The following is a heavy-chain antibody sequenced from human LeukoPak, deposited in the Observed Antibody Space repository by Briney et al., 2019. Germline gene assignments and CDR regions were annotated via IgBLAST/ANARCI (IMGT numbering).Heavy chain of an antibody. CDR2: IYYSGST. D-gene: IGHD6-6*01. J-gene: IGHJ4*02. CDR3: ARQSRGSSSSRDYFDY. V-gene: IGHV4-39*01. CDR1: GGSISSSTYY. Sequence: PSETLSLTGTVSGGSISSSTYYWGWIRQPPGKGLEWIGSIYYSGSTYYNPSLKSRVTISVDTSKNHFSLNLSSVTAADTAVYYCARQSRGSSSSRDYFDYWGQGTLVTVSS.